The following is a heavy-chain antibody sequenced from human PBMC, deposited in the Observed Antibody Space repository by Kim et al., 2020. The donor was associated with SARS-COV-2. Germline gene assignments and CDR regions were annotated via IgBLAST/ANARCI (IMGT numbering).Heavy chain of an antibody. V-gene: IGHV7-4-1*02. CDR1: GYTFTSYA. CDR3: ARDFITIFGVADPTQSSYYGMDV. Sequence: ASVKVSCKASGYTFTSYAMNWVRQAPGQGLEWMGWINTNTGNPTYAQGFTGRFVFSLDTSVSTAYLQISSLKAEDTAVYYCARDFITIFGVADPTQSSYYGMDVWGQGTTVTVSS. CDR2: INTNTGNP. D-gene: IGHD3-3*01. J-gene: IGHJ6*02.